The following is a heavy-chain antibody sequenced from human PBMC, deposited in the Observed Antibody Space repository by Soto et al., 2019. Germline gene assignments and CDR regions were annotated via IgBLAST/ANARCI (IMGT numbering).Heavy chain of an antibody. CDR3: ARHESAYYDCWSAHRVAFDI. D-gene: IGHD3-3*01. V-gene: IGHV4-39*01. CDR1: CGSISSSSYY. J-gene: IGHJ3*02. Sequence: SETLSLTRTVSCGSISSSSYYWGWIREAPGKGLEWIGSIYSSGSTYYNPSLKSRVTISVDTSKNQFSLKLSSVTAADTAVYYCARHESAYYDCWSAHRVAFDIWGQGKMV. CDR2: IYSSGST.